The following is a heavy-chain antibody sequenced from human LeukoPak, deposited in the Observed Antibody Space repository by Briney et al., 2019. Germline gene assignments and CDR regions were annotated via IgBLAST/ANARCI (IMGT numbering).Heavy chain of an antibody. CDR2: INTDGTST. CDR3: ARDFLHGGV. Sequence: GGSLRLSCAVSGFTFSSYWMHWVRQAPGKGLVWVSRINTDGTSTSYADSVKGRFTISRDNAKNTLYLQMSSLRAEDTAVYYCARDFLHGGVWGPGTLVTVSS. D-gene: IGHD3-10*01. J-gene: IGHJ4*02. V-gene: IGHV3-74*01. CDR1: GFTFSSYW.